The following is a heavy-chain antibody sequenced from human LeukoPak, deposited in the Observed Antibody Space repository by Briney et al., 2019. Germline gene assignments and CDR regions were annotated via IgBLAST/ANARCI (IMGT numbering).Heavy chain of an antibody. D-gene: IGHD6-19*01. CDR3: AREPYSSGWYFSYYFDY. CDR1: GFTFSSYS. J-gene: IGHJ4*02. V-gene: IGHV3-21*01. Sequence: GGSLRLSCAASGFTFSSYSMNWVRQAPGKGLEWVSSTSSSSSYIYYADSVKGRFTISRDNAKNSLYLQMNSLRAEDTAVYYCAREPYSSGWYFSYYFDYWGQGTLVTVSS. CDR2: TSSSSSYI.